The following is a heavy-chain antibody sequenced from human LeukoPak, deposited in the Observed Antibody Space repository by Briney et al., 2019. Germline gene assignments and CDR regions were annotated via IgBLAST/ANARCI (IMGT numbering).Heavy chain of an antibody. D-gene: IGHD6-13*01. CDR1: GGSISSSNW. CDR2: IYHSGST. CDR3: ARVSIAAAAAGSVDY. V-gene: IGHV4-4*02. J-gene: IGHJ4*02. Sequence: PSETLSLTCAVSGGSISSSNWWSWVRQPPGKGLEWIGEIYHSGSTNYNPSLKSRVTISVDKSKNQFSLKLSSVTAADTAVYYCARVSIAAAAAGSVDYWGQGTLVTVSS.